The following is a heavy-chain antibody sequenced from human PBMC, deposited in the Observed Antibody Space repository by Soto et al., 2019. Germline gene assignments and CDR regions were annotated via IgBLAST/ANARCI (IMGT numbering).Heavy chain of an antibody. CDR1: GFTFSSYA. CDR3: AKGHTILTGYYVGISIFDN. Sequence: GGSLRLSCAASGFTFSSYAMSWVRQAPGKGLEWVSAISGSGGSTYYADSVKGRFTISRDNSKNTLYLQMNSLRAEDTAVYYCAKGHTILTGYYVGISIFDNWGQGTLVTVSS. D-gene: IGHD3-9*01. CDR2: ISGSGGST. J-gene: IGHJ4*02. V-gene: IGHV3-23*01.